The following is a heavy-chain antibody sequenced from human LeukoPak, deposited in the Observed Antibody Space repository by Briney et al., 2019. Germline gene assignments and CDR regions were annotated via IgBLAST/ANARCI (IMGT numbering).Heavy chain of an antibody. CDR1: GYTFTSYG. CDR3: ARVRYCTSTSCPDFDC. V-gene: IGHV1-18*01. Sequence: GASVKVSCKASGYTFTSYGISWVRQAPGQGLEWMGWISAYNGNTNYAQKLQGRVTMTTDTSTSTAYMELRSLRSDDTAVYSCARVRYCTSTSCPDFDCWGQGTLVTVSS. J-gene: IGHJ4*02. CDR2: ISAYNGNT. D-gene: IGHD2-2*01.